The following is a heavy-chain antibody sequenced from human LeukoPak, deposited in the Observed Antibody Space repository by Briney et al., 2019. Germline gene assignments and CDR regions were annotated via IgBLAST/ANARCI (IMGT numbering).Heavy chain of an antibody. CDR1: GFTFSSYG. V-gene: IGHV4-39*07. CDR3: ARGLPLPGIAVAGTAIAFDI. CDR2: IYYSGST. D-gene: IGHD6-19*01. Sequence: GSLRLSCAASGFTFSSYGMHWVRQAPGKGLEWIGSIYYSGSTYYNPSLKSRVTISVDTSKNQFSLKLSSVTAADTAVYYCARGLPLPGIAVAGTAIAFDIWGQGTMVTVSS. J-gene: IGHJ3*02.